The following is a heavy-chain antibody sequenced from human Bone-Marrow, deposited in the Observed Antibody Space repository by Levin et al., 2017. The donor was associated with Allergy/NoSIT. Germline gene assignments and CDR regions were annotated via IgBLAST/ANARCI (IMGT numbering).Heavy chain of an antibody. CDR2: IYPDDSDT. V-gene: IGHV5-51*01. D-gene: IGHD3-3*01. CDR1: GYRFTGFW. J-gene: IGHJ5*02. Sequence: AGGSLRLSCKASGYRFTGFWIGWVRQMPGKGLEWMGMIYPDDSDTKYSPSFEGQVSISADKAINTTYLQWSSLKASDTAMYFCARKSVWSGTSWGQGTLVTVSS. CDR3: ARKSVWSGTS.